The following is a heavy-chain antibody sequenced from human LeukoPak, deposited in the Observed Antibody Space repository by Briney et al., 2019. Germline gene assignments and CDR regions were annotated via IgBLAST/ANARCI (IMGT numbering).Heavy chain of an antibody. V-gene: IGHV4-4*07. CDR2: IYTSGST. Sequence: SETLSLTCTVSGDSISSFYWTWIRQPAGKGLEWIGRIYTSGSTNYNPSLKSRVTMSVDTSKNQFSLKLSSVTAADTAVYYCARVGYYDSSGYYYYYYMDVWGKGTTVTVSS. CDR1: GDSISSFY. J-gene: IGHJ6*03. D-gene: IGHD3-22*01. CDR3: ARVGYYDSSGYYYYYYMDV.